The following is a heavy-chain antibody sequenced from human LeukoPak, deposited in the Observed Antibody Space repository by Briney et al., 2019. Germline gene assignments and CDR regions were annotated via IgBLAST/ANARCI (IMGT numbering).Heavy chain of an antibody. CDR1: GDSISSSNW. CDR2: INHSGST. D-gene: IGHD3-10*01. Sequence: PSGTLSLTCAVSGDSISSSNWWSWVRQPPGKGLEWIGEINHSGSTNYNPSLKSRVTISVDTSKNQFSLKLSSVTAADTAVYYCARDPVWFGDYYFDYWGQGTLVTVSS. CDR3: ARDPVWFGDYYFDY. J-gene: IGHJ4*02. V-gene: IGHV4-4*02.